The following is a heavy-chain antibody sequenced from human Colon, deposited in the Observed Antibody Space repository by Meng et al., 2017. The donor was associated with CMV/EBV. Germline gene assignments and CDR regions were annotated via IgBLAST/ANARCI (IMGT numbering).Heavy chain of an antibody. CDR2: VSGGGDTT. D-gene: IGHD6-19*01. CDR3: AKDVRLGVAVGHTLDS. V-gene: IGHV3-23*01. J-gene: IGHJ4*02. Sequence: GESLKIPCAASGITFVNYAMSWVRQAPGKGLEWVSAVSGGGDTTSYADSVKGRFTISRDNSKNTLYLQMGSLRAEDTAVSYCAKDVRLGVAVGHTLDSWGQGTLVTVSS. CDR1: GITFVNYA.